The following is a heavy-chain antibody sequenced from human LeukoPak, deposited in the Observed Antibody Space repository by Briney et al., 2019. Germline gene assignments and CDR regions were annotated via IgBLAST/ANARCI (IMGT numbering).Heavy chain of an antibody. D-gene: IGHD6-6*01. J-gene: IGHJ4*02. Sequence: GGSLRLSCAVSGFTVSSNYMSWVRQAPGKGLEWVSIIYSGGNTYFADSVEGRFTISRDNSKNTLYLEMNSLRAEDTAVYYCARAALQSIAARLDYWGQGTLVTVSS. CDR3: ARAALQSIAARLDY. CDR1: GFTVSSNY. CDR2: IYSGGNT. V-gene: IGHV3-66*01.